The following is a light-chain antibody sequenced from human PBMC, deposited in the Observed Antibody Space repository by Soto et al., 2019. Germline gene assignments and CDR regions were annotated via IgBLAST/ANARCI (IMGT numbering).Light chain of an antibody. CDR3: QQRSPWPP. CDR1: QSVSSY. CDR2: DAS. J-gene: IGKJ5*01. V-gene: IGKV3-11*01. Sequence: QSTFSLSESLGVTVTRSCGASQSVSSYLAWYQQKPGQAPRLLIYDASNRATGIPARFSGSGSGTDFTLTISSLEPEDFAVYYCQQRSPWPPFCQRRRLEIK.